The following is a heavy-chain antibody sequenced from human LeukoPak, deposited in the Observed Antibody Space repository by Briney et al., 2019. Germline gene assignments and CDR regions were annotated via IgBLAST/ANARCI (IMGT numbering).Heavy chain of an antibody. J-gene: IGHJ4*02. CDR2: INHSGST. D-gene: IGHD3-22*01. Sequence: SETLSLTCAVYGGSFSGYYWSWIRQPPGKGLEWIGEINHSGSTNYNPSLKSRVTISVDTSKNQFSLKLSSVTAADTAVYYCARDRLYYYDSSGLQEIDYWGQGTLVTVSS. CDR3: ARDRLYYYDSSGLQEIDY. CDR1: GGSFSGYY. V-gene: IGHV4-34*01.